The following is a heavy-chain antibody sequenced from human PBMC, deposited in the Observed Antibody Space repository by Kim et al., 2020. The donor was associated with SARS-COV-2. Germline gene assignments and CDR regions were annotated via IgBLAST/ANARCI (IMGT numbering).Heavy chain of an antibody. J-gene: IGHJ5*02. Sequence: SVKVSCKASGGTFSSYAISWVRQAPGQGLEWMGGIIPIFGTANYAQKFQGRVTITADESTSTAYMELSSLRSEDTAVYYCARVRPLYGSGSYNWFDPWGQGTLVTVSS. CDR3: ARVRPLYGSGSYNWFDP. D-gene: IGHD3-10*01. V-gene: IGHV1-69*13. CDR2: IIPIFGTA. CDR1: GGTFSSYA.